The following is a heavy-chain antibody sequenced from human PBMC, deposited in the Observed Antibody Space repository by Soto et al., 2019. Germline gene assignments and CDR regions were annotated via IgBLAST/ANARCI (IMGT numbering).Heavy chain of an antibody. CDR1: GFTFSSYG. J-gene: IGHJ4*02. CDR3: ARDSSGIFDF. V-gene: IGHV3-33*01. Sequence: QVQLVESGGGVVQPGRSLRLSCAASGFTFSSYGMHWVRQTPGKGLEWVAIIWYDGSDQDYAESVRGRFTISRDNSKNTVFLQMNSLRAEDTAVYYCARDSSGIFDFWGPGTLVTVSS. CDR2: IWYDGSDQ. D-gene: IGHD6-19*01.